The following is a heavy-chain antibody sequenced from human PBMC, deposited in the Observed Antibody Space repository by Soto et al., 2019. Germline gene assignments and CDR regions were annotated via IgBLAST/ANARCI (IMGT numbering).Heavy chain of an antibody. D-gene: IGHD1-26*01. CDR3: TTDLRGSYYRYFDL. CDR2: IKGKSDGGTI. Sequence: GGSLRLSCAASGFTFNYALMHWVRQAPGKGLEWVGRIKGKSDGGTIDYAAPVKTRFTISRDDSQNTLYLQLNSLKTEDTAVYYCTTDLRGSYYRYFDLWGRGTLVTVSS. CDR1: GFTFNYAL. J-gene: IGHJ2*01. V-gene: IGHV3-15*07.